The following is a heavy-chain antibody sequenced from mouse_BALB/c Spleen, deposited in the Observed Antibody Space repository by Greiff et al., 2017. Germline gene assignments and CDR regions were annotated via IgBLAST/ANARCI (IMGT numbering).Heavy chain of an antibody. Sequence: EVKLQESGPSLVKPSQTLSLTCSVTGDSITSGYWNWIRKFPGNKLEYMGYISYSGSTYYNPSLKSRISITRDTSKNQYYLQLNSVTTEDTATYYCARWNFYDGYRFAYWGQGTLVTVSA. CDR3: ARWNFYDGYRFAY. CDR1: GDSITSGY. CDR2: ISYSGST. D-gene: IGHD2-3*01. V-gene: IGHV3-8*02. J-gene: IGHJ3*01.